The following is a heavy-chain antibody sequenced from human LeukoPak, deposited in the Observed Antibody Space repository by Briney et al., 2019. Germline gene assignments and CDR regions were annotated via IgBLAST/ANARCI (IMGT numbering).Heavy chain of an antibody. Sequence: ASVKVSCKASGYTFTGYFIHWVRQAPGQGLEWMGWINPNSGGTNYAQKFQDRVTMTRDTSIGTVYMELSRLRSDDTAVYYCAREDCGGDCYHYWGQGTLVTVSS. J-gene: IGHJ4*02. D-gene: IGHD2-21*02. CDR2: INPNSGGT. V-gene: IGHV1-2*02. CDR1: GYTFTGYF. CDR3: AREDCGGDCYHY.